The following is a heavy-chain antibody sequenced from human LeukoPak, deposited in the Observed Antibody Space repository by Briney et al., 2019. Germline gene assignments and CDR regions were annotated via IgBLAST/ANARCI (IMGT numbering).Heavy chain of an antibody. D-gene: IGHD1-26*01. Sequence: SETLSLTCIVSGGSISSYYWSWIRQPPGKGLEWIGYIYYSGSTNYNPSLKSRVTISVDTSKNQFSLKLSSVTAADPAVYYCARGSGPDFFDIWGQGTMVTVSS. CDR2: IYYSGST. V-gene: IGHV4-59*01. CDR3: ARGSGPDFFDI. J-gene: IGHJ3*02. CDR1: GGSISSYY.